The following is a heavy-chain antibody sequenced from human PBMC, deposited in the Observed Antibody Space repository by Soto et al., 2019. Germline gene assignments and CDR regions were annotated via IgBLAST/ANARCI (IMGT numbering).Heavy chain of an antibody. J-gene: IGHJ4*02. CDR3: AREGGESSDGLYYFDS. V-gene: IGHV4-30-4*01. CDR2: IYYSGNT. D-gene: IGHD3-16*01. CDR1: GGSTSSDNY. Sequence: SETLSLTCTVSGGSTSSDNYWIWIRQPPGKGLEWIGHIYYSGNTDYNPSLKSRLAISIDTSKNQFSLKLSSVTAADTAVYFCAREGGESSDGLYYFDSWGQGSLVNVSS.